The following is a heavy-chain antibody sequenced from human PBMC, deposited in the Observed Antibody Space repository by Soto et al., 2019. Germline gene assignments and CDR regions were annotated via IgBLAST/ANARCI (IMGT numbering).Heavy chain of an antibody. V-gene: IGHV3-30-3*01. CDR2: ISYDGSNK. J-gene: IGHJ4*02. D-gene: IGHD6-19*01. CDR1: GFTFSSYA. Sequence: QVQLVESGGGVVQPGRSLRLSCAASGFTFSSYAMHWVRQAPGKGLEWVAVISYDGSNKYYADSVKGRFTISRDNSKNTLYLQMNSLRADDTAVYYCARGEWLTRVDYWGQGTLVTVSS. CDR3: ARGEWLTRVDY.